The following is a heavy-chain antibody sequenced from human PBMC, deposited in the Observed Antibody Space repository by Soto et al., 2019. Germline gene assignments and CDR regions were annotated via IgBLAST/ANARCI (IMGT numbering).Heavy chain of an antibody. CDR1: GGSIDNFY. CDR3: ARDSPYFTVTTSGGMDV. J-gene: IGHJ6*02. Sequence: SETLSLTCTVSGGSIDNFYWSWIRQPPGKGLEWIGYIYSSGSTNYNPSLKSRVTISVDTSKNQFSLRLSSVTAADTAVYFCARDSPYFTVTTSGGMDVWGQGTSVTVSS. CDR2: IYSSGST. V-gene: IGHV4-59*01. D-gene: IGHD4-17*01.